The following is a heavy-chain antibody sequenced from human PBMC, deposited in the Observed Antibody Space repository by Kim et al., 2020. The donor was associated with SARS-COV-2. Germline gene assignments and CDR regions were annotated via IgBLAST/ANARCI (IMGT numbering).Heavy chain of an antibody. CDR3: ARDNDSSGYYRSNYYYYGMDV. J-gene: IGHJ6*02. CDR1: GGSISSSNW. Sequence: SETLSLTCAVSGGSISSSNWWSWVRQPPGKGLEWIGEIYHSGSTNYNPSLKSRVTISVDKSKNQFSLKLSSVTAADTAVYYCARDNDSSGYYRSNYYYYGMDVWGQGTTVTVSS. V-gene: IGHV4-4*02. D-gene: IGHD3-22*01. CDR2: IYHSGST.